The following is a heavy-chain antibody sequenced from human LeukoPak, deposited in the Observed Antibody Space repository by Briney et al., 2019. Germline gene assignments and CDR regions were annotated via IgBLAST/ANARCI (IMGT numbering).Heavy chain of an antibody. CDR2: IRYDGSNK. CDR3: AKVSSYGSGSYYYYYYMDV. CDR1: GFTFSSYG. D-gene: IGHD3-10*01. Sequence: GGSLRLSCAASGFTFSSYGMHWVRQAPGKGLEWVAFIRYDGSNKYYADSVKGRFTISRDNSKNTLYLQMNSLRAEDTAVYYCAKVSSYGSGSYYYYYYMDVWGKGTTVTVSS. V-gene: IGHV3-30*02. J-gene: IGHJ6*03.